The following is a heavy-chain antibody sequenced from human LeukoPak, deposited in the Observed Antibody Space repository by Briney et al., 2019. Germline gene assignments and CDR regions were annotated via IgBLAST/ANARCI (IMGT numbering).Heavy chain of an antibody. D-gene: IGHD3-10*01. CDR3: AKEQTSSGYFDY. CDR1: GFTFNNYA. Sequence: QPGGSLRLSCAASGFTFNNYAMSWVRQAPGKGLEWVAAISGNGGRTYYTDSVKGRFTISRDNPKNTLYLLMNSLSAEDTALYYCAKEQTSSGYFDYWGQGTLVTVPS. CDR2: ISGNGGRT. J-gene: IGHJ4*02. V-gene: IGHV3-23*01.